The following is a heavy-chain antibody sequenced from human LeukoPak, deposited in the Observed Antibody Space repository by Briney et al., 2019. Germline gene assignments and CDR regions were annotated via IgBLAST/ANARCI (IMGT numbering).Heavy chain of an antibody. CDR3: ARDPRIAAAGDDWFDP. CDR2: ISAYNGNT. J-gene: IGHJ5*02. CDR1: GYTFTSYG. Sequence: ASVKVSCKASGYTFTSYGISWVRQAPGQGLEWMGWISAYNGNTNYAQKLQGRVTMTTDTSTSTAYMELRSLRSDDTAVYYCARDPRIAAAGDDWFDPWGQGTLVTVPS. V-gene: IGHV1-18*01. D-gene: IGHD6-13*01.